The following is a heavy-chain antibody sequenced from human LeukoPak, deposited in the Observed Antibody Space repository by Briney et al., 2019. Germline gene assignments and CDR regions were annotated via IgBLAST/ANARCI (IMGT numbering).Heavy chain of an antibody. Sequence: SSETLSLTCSVSGESISSGRHYWGWLRQTPGKGLEWIGSVYYSGNTFHNPSLKSRVTTFVDTSKNQVSLRVNFVTAADTAVYYCARHLSGTTTAHYFDYWGQGILVTVSS. V-gene: IGHV4-39*01. D-gene: IGHD1-1*01. CDR2: VYYSGNT. CDR3: ARHLSGTTTAHYFDY. J-gene: IGHJ4*02. CDR1: GESISSGRHY.